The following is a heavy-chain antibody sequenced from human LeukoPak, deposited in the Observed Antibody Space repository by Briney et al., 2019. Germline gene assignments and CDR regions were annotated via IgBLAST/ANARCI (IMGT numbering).Heavy chain of an antibody. D-gene: IGHD4-17*01. J-gene: IGHJ3*02. V-gene: IGHV1-2*02. CDR1: GYTFTGYY. Sequence: GASVKVSCKASGYTFTGYYMHWVRQAPGQGLEWMGWINPNSGGTNYAQKFQGRVTMTRDTSTSTAYMELTNLRSDDTAVYYCATSFSVTTDGAFDIWGQGTMVTVSS. CDR3: ATSFSVTTDGAFDI. CDR2: INPNSGGT.